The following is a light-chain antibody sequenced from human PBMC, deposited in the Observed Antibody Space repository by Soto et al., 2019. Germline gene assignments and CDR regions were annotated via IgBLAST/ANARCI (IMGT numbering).Light chain of an antibody. V-gene: IGKV1-5*03. CDR2: KAS. CDR3: QQYDRFPYT. Sequence: DIQMTQSPSTLSASVGDTVTITCRASQSLSYWLAWYQQKPGQAPKLLIHKASTLESGVPSRFSGSGSGTDFTLTISSLQPDDFANFYCQQYDRFPYTFGQGTKLEIK. J-gene: IGKJ2*01. CDR1: QSLSYW.